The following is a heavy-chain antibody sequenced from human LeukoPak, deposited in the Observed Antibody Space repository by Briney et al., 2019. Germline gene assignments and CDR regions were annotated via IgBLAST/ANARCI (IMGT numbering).Heavy chain of an antibody. V-gene: IGHV5-51*01. D-gene: IGHD3-22*01. CDR3: ARAEGYYYGSSGYSLDY. J-gene: IGHJ4*02. CDR1: GYSFTSYW. Sequence: GESLKISCKGSGYSFTSYWIGWVRQMPGKGLEWMGIIYPGDSDTRYSPSFQGQVTISADKSISTAYLQWSSLKASDTAMYYCARAEGYYYGSSGYSLDYWGQGTLVTVSS. CDR2: IYPGDSDT.